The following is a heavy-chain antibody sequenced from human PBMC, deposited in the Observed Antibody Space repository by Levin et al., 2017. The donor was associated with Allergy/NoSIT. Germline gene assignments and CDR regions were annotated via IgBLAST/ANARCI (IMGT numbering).Heavy chain of an antibody. Sequence: KISCKASGGTFSSYAISWVRQAPGQGLEWMGGIIPIFGTANYAQKFQGRVTITADESTSTAYMELSSLRSEDTAVYYCATSPGYYMDVWGKGTTVTVSS. CDR3: ATSPGYYMDV. CDR2: IIPIFGTA. J-gene: IGHJ6*03. V-gene: IGHV1-69*01. D-gene: IGHD1-14*01. CDR1: GGTFSSYA.